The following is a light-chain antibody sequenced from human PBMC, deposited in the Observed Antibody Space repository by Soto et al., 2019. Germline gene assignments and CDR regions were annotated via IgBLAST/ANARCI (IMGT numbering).Light chain of an antibody. Sequence: DIQMTQSPSSLSASVGDTVTITCRSSQDVGRWLSWYQQKPGKAPKILIFATSTLQSGVPSRFSGSGSGIDFTLTITSLQSEDFATYYCQQARSFPVTFGQGTRLEIK. CDR2: ATS. J-gene: IGKJ5*01. CDR1: QDVGRW. CDR3: QQARSFPVT. V-gene: IGKV1D-12*01.